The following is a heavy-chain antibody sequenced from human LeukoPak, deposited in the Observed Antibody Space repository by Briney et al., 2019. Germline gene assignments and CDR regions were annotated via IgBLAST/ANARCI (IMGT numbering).Heavy chain of an antibody. CDR3: ARDLEVAAAPDY. CDR2: ISSSSSYI. V-gene: IGHV3-21*01. J-gene: IGHJ4*02. CDR1: GFTFSSYD. D-gene: IGHD2-15*01. Sequence: GGSLRLSCAASGFTFSSYDMNWVRQAPGKGLEWVSSISSSSSYIYYADSVKGRFTISRDNAKNSLYLHMNSLRAEDTAVYYCARDLEVAAAPDYWGQGTLVTVSS.